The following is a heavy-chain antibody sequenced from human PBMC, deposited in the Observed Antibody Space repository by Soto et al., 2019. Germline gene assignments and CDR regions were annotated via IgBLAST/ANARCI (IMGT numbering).Heavy chain of an antibody. CDR3: AKEQTTGAHYALDY. Sequence: PXGSLRLSWEASGVIFSSYAMNWVLHAPGKGLQWVSSITGSSDYTSYIASVKGRFTISRDNSKNTLYLQMNSLRAEDTAVYFCAKEQTTGAHYALDYWSQGTLVTVSS. V-gene: IGHV3-23*01. CDR2: ITGSSDYT. J-gene: IGHJ4*02. D-gene: IGHD2-8*02. CDR1: GVIFSSYA.